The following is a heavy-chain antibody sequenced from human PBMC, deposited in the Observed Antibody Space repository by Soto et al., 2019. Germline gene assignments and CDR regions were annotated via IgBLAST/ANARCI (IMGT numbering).Heavy chain of an antibody. CDR1: GGTFSNYA. J-gene: IGHJ5*02. D-gene: IGHD5-12*01. CDR2: IIPICGSA. Sequence: QVQLVQSGAEVKKPGSSVKVSCKASGGTFSNYAITWVRQAPGQGLEWLGRIIPICGSANYGQKFQGRATITADESTTTAYMELSSLRSDDTAVYYCAKDGGEAGYFGTWFDPWGQGTLVTVSS. CDR3: AKDGGEAGYFGTWFDP. V-gene: IGHV1-69*15.